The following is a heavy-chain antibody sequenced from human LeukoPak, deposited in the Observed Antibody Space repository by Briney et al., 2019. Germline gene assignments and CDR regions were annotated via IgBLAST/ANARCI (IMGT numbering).Heavy chain of an antibody. J-gene: IGHJ4*02. CDR2: IYSGGST. CDR3: ARDLAVAGTRTFDY. D-gene: IGHD6-19*01. CDR1: GFTVSSNY. Sequence: GGSLRLSCAASGFTVSSNYMSWVRQAPGKGLEWVSVIYSGGSTYYADSVKGRFTISRDNSKNTLHLQMNSLGPEDTAVYYCARDLAVAGTRTFDYWGQGTLVTVSS. V-gene: IGHV3-66*01.